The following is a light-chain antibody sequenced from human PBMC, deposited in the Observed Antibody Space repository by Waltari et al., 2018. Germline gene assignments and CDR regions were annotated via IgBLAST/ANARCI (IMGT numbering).Light chain of an antibody. CDR3: QQYKDYPYT. CDR2: RAT. Sequence: DIRMTQSPSTLSASVGDRVTITCRASDHIGNWLAWYQHRAGKAPNLLISRATVLESGVPSRFSGSGSGTDFTLSITSLQPGDFASFYCQQYKDYPYTFGQGTKLEI. V-gene: IGKV1-5*03. CDR1: DHIGNW. J-gene: IGKJ2*01.